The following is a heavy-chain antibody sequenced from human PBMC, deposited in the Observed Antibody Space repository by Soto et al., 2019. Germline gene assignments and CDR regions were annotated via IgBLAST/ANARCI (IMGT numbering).Heavy chain of an antibody. CDR2: IYHSGDT. CDR1: GGSISSHY. CDR3: ARKSASLFDY. Sequence: LSLTCTVSGGSISSHYWTWIRQSPGKGLEWIGNIYHSGDTNYSPSLKSRVTISVDTSKNQFSLKLRSVTAADTAAYYCARKSASLFDYWGQGTLVTVSS. J-gene: IGHJ4*02. V-gene: IGHV4-59*11. D-gene: IGHD3-3*01.